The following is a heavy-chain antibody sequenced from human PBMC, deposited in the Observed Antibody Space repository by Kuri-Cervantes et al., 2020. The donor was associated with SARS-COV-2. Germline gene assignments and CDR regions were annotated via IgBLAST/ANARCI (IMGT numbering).Heavy chain of an antibody. Sequence: KVSCKGSGYSFTSYWISWVRQMPGKGLEWMGRIDPSDSYTNYSPSFQGHVTISADKSISTAYLQWSSLKASDTAMCYCARHLPNPYYSSGWIFYGMDVWGQGTTVTVSS. D-gene: IGHD6-19*01. CDR3: ARHLPNPYYSSGWIFYGMDV. CDR2: IDPSDSYT. V-gene: IGHV5-10-1*01. CDR1: GYSFTSYW. J-gene: IGHJ6*02.